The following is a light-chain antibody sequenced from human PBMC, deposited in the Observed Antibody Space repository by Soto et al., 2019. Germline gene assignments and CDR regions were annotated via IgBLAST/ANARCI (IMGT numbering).Light chain of an antibody. V-gene: IGLV2-18*02. J-gene: IGLJ1*01. Sequence: QSALTQPPSVSGSPGQSVAISCTGTSSDVGSYNRVSWYQQPPGTAPKLMIYEVSNRPSGVPDRFSGSKSGNTASLTISGLQAEDEADYYCNSYTTANPYVVGTGTKVTVL. CDR1: SSDVGSYNR. CDR2: EVS. CDR3: NSYTTANPYV.